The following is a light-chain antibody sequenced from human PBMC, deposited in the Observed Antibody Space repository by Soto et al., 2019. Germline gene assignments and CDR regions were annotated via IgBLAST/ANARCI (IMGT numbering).Light chain of an antibody. V-gene: IGKV3-20*01. Sequence: IVLTRSPGTLSLASGERATLFCRASQSVSSTYLAWCQQKPGQAPRLLIYGASTRATGIPDRFSGTGSGTDFTLTISRLEPEDFAVYYCQHFGDSPITFGQGTRLEIK. CDR1: QSVSSTY. CDR2: GAS. CDR3: QHFGDSPIT. J-gene: IGKJ5*01.